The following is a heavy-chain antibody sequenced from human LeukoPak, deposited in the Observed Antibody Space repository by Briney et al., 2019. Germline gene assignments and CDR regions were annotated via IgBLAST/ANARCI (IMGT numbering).Heavy chain of an antibody. Sequence: GGSLRLSCAASGLTFSNYWMSWVRQAPGKGLEWVANIKEDGNEKYYVDSVKGRFTISRDNAKKSLYLQMNSLRAEETAVYYCARDRSRFYYWGQGTPVTVSS. V-gene: IGHV3-7*01. D-gene: IGHD2-2*01. J-gene: IGHJ4*02. CDR1: GLTFSNYW. CDR3: ARDRSRFYY. CDR2: IKEDGNEK.